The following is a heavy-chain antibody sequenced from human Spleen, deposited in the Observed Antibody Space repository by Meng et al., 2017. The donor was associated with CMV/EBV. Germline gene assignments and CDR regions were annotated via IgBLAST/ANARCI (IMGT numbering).Heavy chain of an antibody. D-gene: IGHD3-3*01. CDR2: ISASGDNT. J-gene: IGHJ4*02. CDR3: AREAGGRITIFGVVIMEDFFDY. Sequence: YAMSWVRQAPGKGLEWVSAISASGDNTYYADSVKGRFTISRDNAKNSLYLQMNSLRAEDTAVYYCAREAGGRITIFGVVIMEDFFDYWGQGTLVTVSS. CDR1: YA. V-gene: IGHV3-21*01.